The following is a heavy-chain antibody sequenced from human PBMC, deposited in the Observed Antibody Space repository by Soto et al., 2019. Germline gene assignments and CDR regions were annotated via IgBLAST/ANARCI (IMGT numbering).Heavy chain of an antibody. CDR1: GFTFSRFP. V-gene: IGHV3-30-3*01. Sequence: GQLVESGGGVVQPGRSLRLSCAASGFTFSRFPMHWVRQAPGKGLEWVAVISYAGSNKYYADSVRGRFTISRDNSKNTLYLQMNSLSAEDTAVYYCARERAYYFDYWGQGTLVTVSS. CDR3: ARERAYYFDY. CDR2: ISYAGSNK. J-gene: IGHJ4*02.